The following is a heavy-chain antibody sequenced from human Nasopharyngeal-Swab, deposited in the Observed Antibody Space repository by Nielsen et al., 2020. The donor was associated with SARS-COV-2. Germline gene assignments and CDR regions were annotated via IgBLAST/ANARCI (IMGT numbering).Heavy chain of an antibody. V-gene: IGHV1-3*01. J-gene: IGHJ4*02. CDR1: GYNFAVYI. Sequence: SVKVSCQASGYNFAVYITHWVRQAPGQGLEWMGWINAGNGDTKDSQKFQDRVTFTRDTSADTAYMELSSLRYEDTAVYFCARHFYSRSSRLLYLDYWGQGTLVTVSS. D-gene: IGHD6-6*01. CDR2: INAGNGDT. CDR3: ARHFYSRSSRLLYLDY.